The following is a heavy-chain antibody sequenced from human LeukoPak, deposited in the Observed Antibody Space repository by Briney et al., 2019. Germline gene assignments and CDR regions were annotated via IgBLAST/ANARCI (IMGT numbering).Heavy chain of an antibody. D-gene: IGHD6-19*01. CDR2: IYPGGSDT. Sequence: GESLKISCKGSGYSFTSYWIGWVRQIPGKGLEWMGIIYPGGSDTRYSPSFQGQVKISADKSISTAYLQWSSLKAPDTAMYYCARRVSVGFDPWGQGTLVTVSS. CDR3: ARRVSVGFDP. CDR1: GYSFTSYW. V-gene: IGHV5-51*01. J-gene: IGHJ5*02.